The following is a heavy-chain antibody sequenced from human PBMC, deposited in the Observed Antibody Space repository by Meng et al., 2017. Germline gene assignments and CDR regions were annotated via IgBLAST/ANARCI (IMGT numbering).Heavy chain of an antibody. Sequence: QVQLQEGVAGLLKPSETLSLTCAVYGGSFSGYYWSWIRQPPGKGLEWIGEINHSGSTNYNPSLKSRVTISVDTSKNQFSLKLSSVTAADTAVYYCAREVVAALDYWGQGTLVTVSS. CDR3: AREVVAALDY. V-gene: IGHV4-34*01. CDR1: GGSFSGYY. CDR2: INHSGST. J-gene: IGHJ4*02. D-gene: IGHD2-15*01.